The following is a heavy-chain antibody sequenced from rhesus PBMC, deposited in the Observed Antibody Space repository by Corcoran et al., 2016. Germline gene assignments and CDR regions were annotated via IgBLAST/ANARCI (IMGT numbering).Heavy chain of an antibody. D-gene: IGHD6-31*01. CDR1: GGSLTSYC. CDR3: ARDFGIAAAGTIWGY. Sequence: QVQLQESGPGLVKPSETLSLPFAVSGGSLTSYCLGWIRHSPVNGLEWIGNIYGISGSTENKPSLKSRATISRDTSKNQFSLKLSSVTAADTAVYYCARDFGIAAAGTIWGYWGQGVLVTVSS. J-gene: IGHJ4*01. CDR2: IYGISGST. V-gene: IGHV4-160*01.